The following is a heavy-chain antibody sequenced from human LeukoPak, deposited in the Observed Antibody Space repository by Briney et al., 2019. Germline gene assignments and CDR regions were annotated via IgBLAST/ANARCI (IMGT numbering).Heavy chain of an antibody. CDR1: GASISSYS. D-gene: IGHD3-16*01. J-gene: IGHJ4*02. V-gene: IGHV4-4*07. CDR2: VYMSGAT. CDR3: ARAGGVVKAMADH. Sequence: PSETLSLICTVSGASISSYSWSWIRQSAGKGLEWIGLVYMSGATNYNPSLKSRVTISLDTSKNQFSLKLSSVTAADTAVYYCARAGGVVKAMADHWGQETLSTVSS.